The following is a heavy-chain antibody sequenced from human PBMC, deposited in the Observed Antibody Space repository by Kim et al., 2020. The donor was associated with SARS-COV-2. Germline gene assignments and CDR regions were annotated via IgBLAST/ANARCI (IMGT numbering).Heavy chain of an antibody. J-gene: IGHJ4*02. Sequence: GGSLRLSCAASGFTFRSYGMHWVRQAPGKGLEWVAVISYDGSNKYYADSVKGRFTISRDNSKNTLYLQMNSLRAEDTAVYYCAKDRFVGVVPAAIGDYWGQGTLVTVSS. CDR3: AKDRFVGVVPAAIGDY. CDR2: ISYDGSNK. CDR1: GFTFRSYG. V-gene: IGHV3-30*18. D-gene: IGHD2-2*01.